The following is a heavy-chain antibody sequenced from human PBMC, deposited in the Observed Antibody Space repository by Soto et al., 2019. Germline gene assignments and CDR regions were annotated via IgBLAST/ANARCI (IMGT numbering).Heavy chain of an antibody. V-gene: IGHV3-21*01. CDR3: ARTQSSPYSPNAFDI. CDR1: GFTFSSYS. Sequence: GSLRLSCAASGFTFSSYSMNWVRQAPGKGLEWVSSISSSSSYIYYADSVKGRFTISRDNAKNSLYLQMNSLRAEDTAVYYCARTQSSPYSPNAFDIWGQGTMVTVSS. CDR2: ISSSSSYI. J-gene: IGHJ3*02. D-gene: IGHD2-15*01.